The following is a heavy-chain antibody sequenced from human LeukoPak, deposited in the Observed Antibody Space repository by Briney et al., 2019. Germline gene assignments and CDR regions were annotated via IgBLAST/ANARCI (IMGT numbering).Heavy chain of an antibody. J-gene: IGHJ4*02. CDR2: VSGSGSTV. D-gene: IGHD7-27*01. V-gene: IGHV3-48*01. CDR1: GFTFGDHI. Sequence: GGSLRLSCAASGFTFGDHIMNWVRQLPGKSLEWVAYVSGSGSTVYYADSVKGRFTVSRDNGKSSLYLQMNSLKTEDTAVYYCTRDRGSSTLGDYWGQGTLVTISS. CDR3: TRDRGSSTLGDY.